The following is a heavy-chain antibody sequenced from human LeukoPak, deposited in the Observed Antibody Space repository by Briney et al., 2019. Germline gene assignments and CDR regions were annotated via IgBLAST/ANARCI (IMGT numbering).Heavy chain of an antibody. V-gene: IGHV4-30-4*01. D-gene: IGHD1-26*01. CDR1: GGLISRIEYY. CDR3: ASVSVWELATHTGGSFDY. J-gene: IGHJ4*02. CDR2: IYHTGTT. Sequence: SQTLSLTCTVSGGLISRIEYYWGWVRQSPVKGLEWLGHIYHTGTTLYSPHLNNRLTVSVDSSKNQFSLTLNSVTAADTAVYYCASVSVWELATHTGGSFDYWGRGVLVTVSS.